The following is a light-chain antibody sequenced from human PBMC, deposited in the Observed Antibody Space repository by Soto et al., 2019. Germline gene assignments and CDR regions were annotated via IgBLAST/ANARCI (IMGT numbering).Light chain of an antibody. CDR3: QQASSFPLT. V-gene: IGKV1-12*01. J-gene: IGKJ4*01. CDR1: QLISSW. Sequence: IQMTQSPSSVSASVGDSVTITCRASQLISSWLAWYQVKPGKAPKLLIYGASNRESGVPSRFSGSESGTLFTLTINSLQPDDFATYYCQQASSFPLTFGGGTTVEI. CDR2: GAS.